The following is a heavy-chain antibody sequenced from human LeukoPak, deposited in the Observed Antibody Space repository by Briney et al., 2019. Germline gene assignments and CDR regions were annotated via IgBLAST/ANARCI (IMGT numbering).Heavy chain of an antibody. Sequence: SQTLSLTCTVSGGSISSYYWSWIRQPPGKGLEWIGDIYYSGSTNYNPSLKSRVTISADTSKNQFSLKLSSVTAADTAVYYCAREYYGSGSYVIDYWGQGTLVTVSS. J-gene: IGHJ4*02. D-gene: IGHD3-10*01. CDR1: GGSISSYY. CDR3: AREYYGSGSYVIDY. V-gene: IGHV4-59*01. CDR2: IYYSGST.